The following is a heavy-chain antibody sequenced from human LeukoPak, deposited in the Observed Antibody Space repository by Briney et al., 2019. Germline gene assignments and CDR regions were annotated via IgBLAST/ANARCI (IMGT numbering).Heavy chain of an antibody. J-gene: IGHJ4*02. CDR2: ISYDGSST. D-gene: IGHD6-19*01. CDR1: GFTFSTYW. CDR3: AREAAVAGIYFDS. V-gene: IGHV3-74*01. Sequence: GGSLRLSCVASGFTFSTYWMHWVRQAPGKGLVWVSRISYDGSSTNYADSVKGRFSISRDDAKNTVYLQMNSLRAEDTAVYYCAREAAVAGIYFDSWGQGTLVTVSS.